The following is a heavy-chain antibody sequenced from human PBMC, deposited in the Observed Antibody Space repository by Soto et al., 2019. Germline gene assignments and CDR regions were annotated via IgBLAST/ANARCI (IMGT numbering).Heavy chain of an antibody. CDR2: ISSGGSTI. V-gene: IGHV3-48*03. Sequence: EVQLVESGGGLVQPGGSLRLSCAASGFTLSSYEMNWVRQAPGKGLEWVSYISSGGSTIYYADSVRGRFTISRDNAKNSLYLQMNSLRAEDTAVYYCARDDSGYPSYFHYWGQGTLVTVSS. CDR3: ARDDSGYPSYFHY. D-gene: IGHD3-16*02. J-gene: IGHJ4*02. CDR1: GFTLSSYE.